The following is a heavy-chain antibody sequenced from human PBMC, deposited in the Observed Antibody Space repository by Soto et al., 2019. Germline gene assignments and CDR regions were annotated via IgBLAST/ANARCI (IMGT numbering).Heavy chain of an antibody. Sequence: PSETLSLTCTVSGGSIINYYWTWIRQPPGKGLDWIGYVYSSGRTKFNPSLKSRVTISVDTSKNQFSLRLSSVTAADTAVYYCAREVNSYGSTYFDIRGQGTLVTVSS. CDR3: AREVNSYGSTYFDI. V-gene: IGHV4-59*01. D-gene: IGHD5-18*01. CDR2: VYSSGRT. J-gene: IGHJ4*02. CDR1: GGSIINYY.